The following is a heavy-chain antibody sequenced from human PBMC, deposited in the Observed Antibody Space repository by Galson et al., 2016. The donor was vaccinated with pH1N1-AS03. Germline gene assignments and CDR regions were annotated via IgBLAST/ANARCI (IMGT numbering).Heavy chain of an antibody. Sequence: SVKVSCKASGGTFSSSAISWLRQAPGQGLEWMGGILPGLGSATYAQNLQGRVTITADESTTTAYMELRSLRSDDTAVYYCARPASDSGVYSVFDFWGQGTLVTVSS. CDR1: GGTFSSSA. CDR3: ARPASDSGVYSVFDF. CDR2: ILPGLGSA. J-gene: IGHJ4*02. D-gene: IGHD3-22*01. V-gene: IGHV1-69*13.